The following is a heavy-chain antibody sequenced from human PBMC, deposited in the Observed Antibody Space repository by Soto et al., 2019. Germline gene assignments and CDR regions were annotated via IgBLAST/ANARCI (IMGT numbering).Heavy chain of an antibody. D-gene: IGHD1-26*01. CDR2: ISGSGDST. Sequence: EVQLLESGGGLVQPGGSLRLSCAASGFTFSNYARNWVRQAPVKGLEWVSVISGSGDSTYHADSVKGRFTISRDNSKNTLYLQLNSLRAEDTAVDYCASRGSGSYYGYWGQGTLVTVSS. CDR1: GFTFSNYA. CDR3: ASRGSGSYYGY. J-gene: IGHJ4*02. V-gene: IGHV3-23*01.